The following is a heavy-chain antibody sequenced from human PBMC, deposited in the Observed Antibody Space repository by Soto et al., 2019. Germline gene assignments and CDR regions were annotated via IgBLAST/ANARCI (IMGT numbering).Heavy chain of an antibody. J-gene: IGHJ4*02. D-gene: IGHD3-10*01. V-gene: IGHV4-31*03. CDR3: ARLGLGLNLDY. CDR2: IYYSGST. CDR1: GGSISSGGYY. Sequence: SETLSLTCTVSGGSISSGGYYWSWIRQHPGKGLEWIGYIYYSGSTYYNPSLKSRVTISVDTSKNQFSLKLSSVTAADTAVYYCARLGLGLNLDYWGQGTLVTVSS.